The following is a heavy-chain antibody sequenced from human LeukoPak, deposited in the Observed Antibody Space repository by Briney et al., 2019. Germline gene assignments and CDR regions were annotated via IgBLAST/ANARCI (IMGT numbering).Heavy chain of an antibody. CDR2: IYYSGST. CDR1: GGSISSGDYY. V-gene: IGHV4-30-4*08. CDR3: ARDVVGATSPPKYDY. D-gene: IGHD1-26*01. Sequence: SETLSPTCTVSGGSISSGDYYWSWIRQPPGKGLEWIGYIYYSGSTYYNPSLKSRVTISVDTSKNQFSLKLSSVTAADTAVYYCARDVVGATSPPKYDYWGQGTLVTVSS. J-gene: IGHJ4*02.